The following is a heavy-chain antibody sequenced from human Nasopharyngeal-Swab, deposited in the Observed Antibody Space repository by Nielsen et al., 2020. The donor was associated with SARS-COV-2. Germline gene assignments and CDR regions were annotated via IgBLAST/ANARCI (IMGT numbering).Heavy chain of an antibody. D-gene: IGHD4-11*01. J-gene: IGHJ4*02. V-gene: IGHV4-34*01. CDR3: ARANYSNYRLDY. CDR1: GGSFSGYY. Sequence: SETLSLTCAVYGGSFSGYYWSWIRQPPGKGLEWIGEINHSGSTNYNPSLKSRVTISVDTSKNQFSLKLSSVTAADTAVYYCARANYSNYRLDYWGQGTLVTVSS. CDR2: INHSGST.